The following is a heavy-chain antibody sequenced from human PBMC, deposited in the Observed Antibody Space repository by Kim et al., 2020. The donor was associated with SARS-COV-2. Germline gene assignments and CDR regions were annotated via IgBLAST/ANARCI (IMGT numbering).Heavy chain of an antibody. CDR2: IIPIFGTA. CDR3: ARWGENSDYYDSSGPDAFDI. V-gene: IGHV1-69*13. Sequence: SVKVYCKASGGTFSSYAISWVRQAPGQGLEWMGGIIPIFGTANYAQKFQGRVTITADESTSTAYMELSSLRSEDTAVYYCARWGENSDYYDSSGPDAFDIWGQGTMVTVSS. J-gene: IGHJ3*02. D-gene: IGHD3-22*01. CDR1: GGTFSSYA.